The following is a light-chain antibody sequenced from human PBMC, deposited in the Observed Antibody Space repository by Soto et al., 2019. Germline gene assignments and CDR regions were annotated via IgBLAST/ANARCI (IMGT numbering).Light chain of an antibody. CDR3: QQYNSYSRCT. CDR1: QSISSW. V-gene: IGKV1-5*01. J-gene: IGKJ3*01. CDR2: DAS. Sequence: DIQMTQSPSTLSASVGDRVTITCRASQSISSWLAWYQQKPGKAPKLLIYDASSLESGVPSRCSGSGSGTEFALTISSLQPDDVATYCCQQYNSYSRCTFGHGTKVYIK.